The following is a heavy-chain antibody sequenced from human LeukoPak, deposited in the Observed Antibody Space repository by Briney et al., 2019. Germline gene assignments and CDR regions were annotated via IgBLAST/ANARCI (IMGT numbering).Heavy chain of an antibody. CDR1: GGTFSSYA. J-gene: IGHJ4*02. V-gene: IGHV1-69*04. CDR2: IIPILGIA. CDR3: ARSPHLALSGTLDY. D-gene: IGHD3-10*01. Sequence: ASVKVSCKASGGTFSSYAISWVRQAPGQGLEWMGRIIPILGIANYAQKFQSRVTITADKSTSTAYMELSSLRSEDTAVYYCARSPHLALSGTLDYWGQGTLVTVSS.